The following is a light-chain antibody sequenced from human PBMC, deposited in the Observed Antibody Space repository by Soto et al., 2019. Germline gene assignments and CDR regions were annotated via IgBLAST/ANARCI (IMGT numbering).Light chain of an antibody. CDR1: QSVTSN. Sequence: LTQSPGTLSLSPGDRAHLSCRASQSVTSNYLAWYQQKPGQAPRLLIYGASTRATGIPARFSGSGSGTEFTLTISSLQSEDFAVYYCQQYNNWPSWTFGQGTKVDIK. V-gene: IGKV3D-15*01. CDR2: GAS. J-gene: IGKJ1*01. CDR3: QQYNNWPSWT.